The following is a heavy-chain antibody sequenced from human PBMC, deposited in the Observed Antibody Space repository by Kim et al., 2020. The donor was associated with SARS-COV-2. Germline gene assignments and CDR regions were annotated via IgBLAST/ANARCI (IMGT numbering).Heavy chain of an antibody. CDR2: INHSGST. CDR1: GGSFSGYY. CDR3: ARESDYYDGMDV. J-gene: IGHJ6*02. V-gene: IGHV4-34*01. Sequence: SETLSLTCAVYGGSFSGYYWSWIRQPPGKGLEWIGEINHSGSTNYNPSLKSRVTISVDTSKNQFSLKLSSVTAADTAVYYCARESDYYDGMDVWGQGTTV.